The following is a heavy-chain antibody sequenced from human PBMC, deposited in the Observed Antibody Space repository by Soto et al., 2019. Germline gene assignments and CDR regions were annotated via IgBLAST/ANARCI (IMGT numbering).Heavy chain of an antibody. CDR2: IYYSGST. J-gene: IGHJ4*02. CDR1: GGSITSSY. Sequence: PSETLSLTCTVSGGSITSSYWSWIRQPPGKGLEWIGYIYYSGSTNYNPSLKSRVTISVDTSKNQFSLKLRSVTAADTAVYYCAASISIFGVVPFWGQGTLVTVSS. CDR3: AASISIFGVVPF. V-gene: IGHV4-59*01. D-gene: IGHD3-3*01.